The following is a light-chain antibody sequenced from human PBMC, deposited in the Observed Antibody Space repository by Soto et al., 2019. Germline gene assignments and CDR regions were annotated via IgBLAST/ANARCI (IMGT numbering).Light chain of an antibody. CDR2: GAS. V-gene: IGKV3-15*01. CDR1: QIISSN. CDR3: QQYNNWPFT. Sequence: EIVMTQSPATLSLSPGERATLSCRASQIISSNLAWYQQKPGQAPRLLIYGASTRATGIPATFSGSGSGTEFTLTISSLQSEDFAVYYCQQYNNWPFTFGPGTKVDIK. J-gene: IGKJ3*01.